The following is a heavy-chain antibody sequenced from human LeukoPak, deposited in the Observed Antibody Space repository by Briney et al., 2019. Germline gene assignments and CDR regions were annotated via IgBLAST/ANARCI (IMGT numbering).Heavy chain of an antibody. CDR1: GFTFINYN. V-gene: IGHV3-21*01. J-gene: IGHJ4*02. CDR3: ANPAYSSSSENPLDY. D-gene: IGHD6-6*01. CDR2: ISGRYVDM. Sequence: GGSLRLSCAASGFTFINYNMHWVRQAPGKGLEWVSSISGRYVDMSYADSVKSRFTISRDNSKNTLYLQMNSLRAEDTAVYYCANPAYSSSSENPLDYWGQGTLVTVSS.